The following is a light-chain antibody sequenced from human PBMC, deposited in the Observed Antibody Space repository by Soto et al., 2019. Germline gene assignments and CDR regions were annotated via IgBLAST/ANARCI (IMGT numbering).Light chain of an antibody. CDR3: CSFVGSGTWV. Sequence: QSALTQPASVSGSPGQWITISCTGTSSDFGTYKRDSWYQQHPGKAPKLIIYEDTERPSGVSHRFSGSKSGNTASLTISGLQAEDEADYYCCSFVGSGTWVFGGGTKLTVL. CDR2: EDT. J-gene: IGLJ3*02. CDR1: SSDFGTYKR. V-gene: IGLV2-23*01.